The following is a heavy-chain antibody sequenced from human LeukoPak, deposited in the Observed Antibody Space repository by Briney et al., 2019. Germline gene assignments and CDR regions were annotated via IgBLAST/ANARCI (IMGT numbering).Heavy chain of an antibody. CDR3: ARLNYYESGGQPV. CDR2: IYHSGST. D-gene: IGHD3-22*01. Sequence: PSETLSLTCTVSGGSISSGGYYWSWIRQPPGKGLEWIGYIYHSGSTYYNPSLKSRVTISVDTSNNQFSLKLSSVTAADTAVYYCARLNYYESGGQPVWGQGTLVTVSS. CDR1: GGSISSGGYY. J-gene: IGHJ4*02. V-gene: IGHV4-30-2*01.